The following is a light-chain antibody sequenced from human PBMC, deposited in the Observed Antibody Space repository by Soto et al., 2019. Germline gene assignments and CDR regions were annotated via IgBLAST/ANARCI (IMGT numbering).Light chain of an antibody. CDR3: QQDNSYSYI. V-gene: IGKV1-5*03. CDR1: QSISSW. J-gene: IGKJ2*01. Sequence: DIQMTQSPSTLSASVGDRVTITCRASQSISSWLAWYQQKPGKAPKLLIYKASSLESGVTSRSSGSGSGTEFTLTISSLQPDDFATYDCQQDNSYSYIFGQGTKLEIK. CDR2: KAS.